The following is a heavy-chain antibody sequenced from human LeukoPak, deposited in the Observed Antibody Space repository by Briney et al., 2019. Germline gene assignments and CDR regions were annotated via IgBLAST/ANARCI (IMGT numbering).Heavy chain of an antibody. D-gene: IGHD5-18*01. V-gene: IGHV3-49*04. Sequence: GGSLRLSCTASGFSFGDHAMSWVRQAPGKGLEWVGFIRSKAYRGTTEYAASVKGRFTISRDDSIGIAYLQMNSLKTEDTAVYYCTRGPIQLWLPNGMDVWGQGTTVIVSS. J-gene: IGHJ6*02. CDR1: GFSFGDHA. CDR2: IRSKAYRGTT. CDR3: TRGPIQLWLPNGMDV.